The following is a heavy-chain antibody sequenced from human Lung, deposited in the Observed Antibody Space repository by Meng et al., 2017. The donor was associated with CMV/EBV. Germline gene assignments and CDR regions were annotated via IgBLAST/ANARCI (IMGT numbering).Heavy chain of an antibody. CDR3: ARGGPVAGKNWFDR. CDR2: ISGSGGST. J-gene: IGHJ5*02. V-gene: IGHV3-23*01. Sequence: GESLKISCVASGLTFSSHPMTWVRQAPGKGLEWVSSISGSGGSTYSADSVQGRFTISRDNSKNTLYLQISALRDEDTALYYCARGGPVAGKNWFDRWGQGTLVTVSS. D-gene: IGHD6-19*01. CDR1: GLTFSSHP.